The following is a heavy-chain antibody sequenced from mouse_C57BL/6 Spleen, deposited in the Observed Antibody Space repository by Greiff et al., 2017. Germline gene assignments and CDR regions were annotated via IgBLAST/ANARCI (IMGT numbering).Heavy chain of an antibody. CDR2: ISSGGSYT. CDR1: GFTFSSYG. V-gene: IGHV5-6*01. CDR3: ARHEATRAMDY. D-gene: IGHD1-1*01. J-gene: IGHJ4*01. Sequence: EVQGVESGGDLVKPGGSLKLSCAASGFTFSSYGMSWVRQTPDKRLEWVATISSGGSYTYYPDSVKGRFTISRDNAKNTLYLQMSSLKSEDTAMYYCARHEATRAMDYWGQGTSVTVSS.